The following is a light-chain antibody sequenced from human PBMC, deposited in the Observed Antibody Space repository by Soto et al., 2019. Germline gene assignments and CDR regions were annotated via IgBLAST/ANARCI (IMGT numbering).Light chain of an antibody. CDR1: SSNIGSNT. CDR2: SDD. J-gene: IGLJ3*02. Sequence: QSVLTQSPSASGTPGQRVTVSCSGGSSNIGSNTVNWYQQVPGAAPKLLIYSDDQRPSGVPDRFSGSRSGTSASLAISGLQSEDETNYYCAAWDDSLNGPVFGGGTKVTVL. V-gene: IGLV1-44*01. CDR3: AAWDDSLNGPV.